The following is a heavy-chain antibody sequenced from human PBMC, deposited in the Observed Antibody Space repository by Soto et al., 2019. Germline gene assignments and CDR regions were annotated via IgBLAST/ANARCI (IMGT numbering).Heavy chain of an antibody. CDR3: VRDVIGFWSGYYTGCFDY. CDR2: IKQDGSEE. CDR1: GFTFSRYG. V-gene: IGHV3-7*01. Sequence: GGSLRLSCAASGFTFSRYGMSWVRQAPGKGLEWVANIKQDGSEESYVGSVRGRFTVSRDNAKNSLYLQMNSLRAEDTAVYYCVRDVIGFWSGYYTGCFDYWGQGILVTVSS. D-gene: IGHD3-3*01. J-gene: IGHJ4*01.